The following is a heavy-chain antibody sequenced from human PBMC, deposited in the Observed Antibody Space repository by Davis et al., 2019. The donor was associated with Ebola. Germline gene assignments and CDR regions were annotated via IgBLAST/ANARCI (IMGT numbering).Heavy chain of an antibody. J-gene: IGHJ5*02. CDR3: ARAPYYDFWDGWFDP. CDR1: GGTFSSYA. CDR2: IIPIFGTA. V-gene: IGHV1-69*06. Sequence: SVKVSCKASGGTFSSYAISWVRQAPGQGLEWMGGIIPIFGTANYAQKFQGRVTITADKSTSTAYMELNSLRSEDTAVYYCARAPYYDFWDGWFDPWGQGTLVTVSS. D-gene: IGHD3-3*01.